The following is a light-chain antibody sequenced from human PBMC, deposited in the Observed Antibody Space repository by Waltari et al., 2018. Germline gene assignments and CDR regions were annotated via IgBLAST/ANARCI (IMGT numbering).Light chain of an antibody. V-gene: IGKV4-1*01. Sequence: IVMTQSPDSLPVSLGARATINCKSSQNLLYGSNNKNYLSWYQQKAGQPPKLFIYWASSRESGVPDRFSGSGSGTDFTLTISRLQAEDGAVYYCQQYYSSPWTFGQGTKVEIK. J-gene: IGKJ1*01. CDR1: QNLLYGSNNKNY. CDR3: QQYYSSPWT. CDR2: WAS.